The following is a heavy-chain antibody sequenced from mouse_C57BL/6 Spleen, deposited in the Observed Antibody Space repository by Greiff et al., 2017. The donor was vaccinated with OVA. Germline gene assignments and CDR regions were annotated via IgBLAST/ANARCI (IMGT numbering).Heavy chain of an antibody. CDR2: ISSGSSTI. J-gene: IGHJ4*01. CDR1: GFTFSDYG. V-gene: IGHV5-17*01. D-gene: IGHD2-3*01. Sequence: EVMLVESGGGLVKPGGSLKLSCAASGFTFSDYGMHWVRQAPEKGLEWVAYISSGSSTIYYADTVKGRFTISRDNAKNTLFLQMTSLRSEDTAMYYCARRWLLGDAMDYWGQGTSVTVSS. CDR3: ARRWLLGDAMDY.